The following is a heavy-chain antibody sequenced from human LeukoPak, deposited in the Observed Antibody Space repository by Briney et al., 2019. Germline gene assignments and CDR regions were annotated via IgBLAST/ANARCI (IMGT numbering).Heavy chain of an antibody. Sequence: PGGSLRLSCAASGFTFSSYEMNWVRQAPGKGLEWVSYISSSGSTIYYADSVKGRFTISSDNAKKSLYLQMNSLRAKDTAVYYCARGSYRPIDYWGQGTLVTVSS. CDR3: ARGSYRPIDY. CDR2: ISSSGSTI. CDR1: GFTFSSYE. V-gene: IGHV3-48*03. J-gene: IGHJ4*02. D-gene: IGHD3-16*02.